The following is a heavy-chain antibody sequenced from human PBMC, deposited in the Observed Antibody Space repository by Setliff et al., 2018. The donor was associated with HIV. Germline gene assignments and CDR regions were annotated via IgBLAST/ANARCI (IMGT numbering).Heavy chain of an antibody. J-gene: IGHJ4*02. D-gene: IGHD5-18*01. Sequence: PGGSLRLSCVVSGFTFSNFWMHWVRQAPGKGLVWVSRINSDGSTTDYADSVKGRFTISRDNSKNTLYLQMNNLRAEDTAVYYCAKKGDSNSYGWIDYWGQGTLVTVSS. CDR2: INSDGSTT. V-gene: IGHV3-74*01. CDR3: AKKGDSNSYGWIDY. CDR1: GFTFSNFW.